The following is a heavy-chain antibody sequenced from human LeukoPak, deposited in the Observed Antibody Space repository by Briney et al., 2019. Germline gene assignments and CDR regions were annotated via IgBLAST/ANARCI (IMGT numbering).Heavy chain of an antibody. V-gene: IGHV3-74*01. CDR1: GFTFSSLW. CDR2: INSDGSST. D-gene: IGHD3-3*01. CDR3: AQSGYYGNRFDP. J-gene: IGHJ5*02. Sequence: PGGSLRLSCAASGFTFSSLWMHWVRQAPGKGLVWVSRINSDGSSTTYADSVKGRFTISRDNAKNTLYLQMNSLRAEDTAVYYCAQSGYYGNRFDPWGQGTLVTVSS.